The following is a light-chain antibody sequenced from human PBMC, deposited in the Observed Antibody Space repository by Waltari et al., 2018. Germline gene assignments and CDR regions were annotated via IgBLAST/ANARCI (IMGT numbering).Light chain of an antibody. CDR1: QSITRS. V-gene: IGKV3D-15*01. CDR2: GAL. Sequence: IAMTQSPATLSVSPGESATVSCRASQSITRSLAWYQQKPGQAPRLLIYGALNRATGIPARFSGSGSETEFTLTISSLQSEDFAVYYCQQYLKWPLTFGGGTTVEIK. J-gene: IGKJ4*01. CDR3: QQYLKWPLT.